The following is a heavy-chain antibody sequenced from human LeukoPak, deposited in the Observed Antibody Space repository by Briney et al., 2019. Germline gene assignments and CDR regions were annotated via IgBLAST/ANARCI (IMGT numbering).Heavy chain of an antibody. J-gene: IGHJ4*02. V-gene: IGHV3-74*01. CDR3: ARGRPRGNDY. D-gene: IGHD4-23*01. CDR1: GFTFSSYW. Sequence: PGGSLRLSCAASGFTFSSYWMNWVRQAPGKGLVWVSRIASDGSSTTYADSMKGRFSISRDNAKNTLYLQMNSLRVEDTAVYYCARGRPRGNDYWGQGTLVTVSS. CDR2: IASDGSST.